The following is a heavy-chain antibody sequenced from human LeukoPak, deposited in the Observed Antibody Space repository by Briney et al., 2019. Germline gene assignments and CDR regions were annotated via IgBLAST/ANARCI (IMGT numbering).Heavy chain of an antibody. CDR3: ARVGSSSWYYFDY. D-gene: IGHD6-13*01. CDR1: GGSISSGGYS. Sequence: SQTLSLTCAVYGGSISSGGYSWSWIRQPPGKGLEWIGYIYHSGSTYYNPSLKSRVTISVDRSKNQFSLKLSSVTAADTAVYYCARVGSSSWYYFDYWGQGTLVTVSS. CDR2: IYHSGST. V-gene: IGHV4-30-2*01. J-gene: IGHJ4*02.